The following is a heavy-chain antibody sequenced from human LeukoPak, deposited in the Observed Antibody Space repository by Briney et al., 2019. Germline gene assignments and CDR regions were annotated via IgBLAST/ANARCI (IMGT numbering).Heavy chain of an antibody. CDR1: GYTFTSYN. V-gene: IGHV1-46*01. D-gene: IGHD3-22*01. J-gene: IGHJ4*02. CDR2: INPSGGST. CDR3: ARGPYYYDSSGYYREDFDY. Sequence: ASVKVSCKASGYTFTSYNMHWVRQAPGQGLEWMGIINPSGGSTSYAQKFQGRVTMTRDTSTSTVYMELSSLRSEDTAVYYCARGPYYYDSSGYYREDFDYWGQGTLVTVSS.